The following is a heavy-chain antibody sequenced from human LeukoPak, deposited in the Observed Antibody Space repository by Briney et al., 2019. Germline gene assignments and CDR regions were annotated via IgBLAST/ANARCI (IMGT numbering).Heavy chain of an antibody. J-gene: IGHJ6*02. CDR1: GGSISSGSYY. CDR3: ARSCSSTSCYSYYYGMDV. D-gene: IGHD2-2*02. CDR2: IYTSGST. V-gene: IGHV4-61*02. Sequence: SETLSLTCTVSGGSISSGSYYWSWIRQPAGKGLEWIGRIYTSGSTNYTPSLKSRVTISVDTSKNQFSLKLSSVTAADTAVYYCARSCSSTSCYSYYYGMDVWGQGTTVTVSS.